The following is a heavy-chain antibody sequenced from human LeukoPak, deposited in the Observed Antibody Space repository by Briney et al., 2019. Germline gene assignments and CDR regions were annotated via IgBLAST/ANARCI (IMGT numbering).Heavy chain of an antibody. CDR3: ARDNDSRDTPHFDY. Sequence: GASVNVSCKASGGTFSNYAISWVRQAPGQGLEWRGGIIPIFGTANYAQKFRGRVTITADKSTRTAYMELSSLRSEDTAVYYCARDNDSRDTPHFDYWGQGTLVTVSS. V-gene: IGHV1-69*06. CDR2: IIPIFGTA. D-gene: IGHD3-16*01. CDR1: GGTFSNYA. J-gene: IGHJ4*02.